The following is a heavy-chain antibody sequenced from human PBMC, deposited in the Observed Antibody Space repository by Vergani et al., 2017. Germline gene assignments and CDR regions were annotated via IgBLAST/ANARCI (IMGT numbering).Heavy chain of an antibody. CDR2: IYYSGNT. Sequence: QVQLQESGPGLVKPSETLSLTCSVSGGSISSYYWSWIRQPPGKGLEWIGYIYYSGNTNYNPSLKSRVTISVDMSKNQFSLKLSSVTAADTAVYYCAGYTVTGGAFDIWGQGTMVTVSS. CDR3: AGYTVTGGAFDI. D-gene: IGHD4-11*01. V-gene: IGHV4-59*01. CDR1: GGSISSYY. J-gene: IGHJ3*02.